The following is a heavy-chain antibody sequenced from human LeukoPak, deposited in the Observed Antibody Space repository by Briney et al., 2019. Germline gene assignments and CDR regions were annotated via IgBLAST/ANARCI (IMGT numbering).Heavy chain of an antibody. CDR2: MNSGGNMI. CDR3: VTAGQYRFDN. CDR1: GFTFSDSW. J-gene: IGHJ4*02. D-gene: IGHD5-18*01. V-gene: IGHV3-74*01. Sequence: GGSLRLSCAASGFTFSDSWMHWVRQTPGKGLAWVSRMNSGGNMIYYADSVKGRFIISRDNAKNTLYLQMHSLRDEDTAVYYCVTAGQYRFDNWGRGTLVTVSS.